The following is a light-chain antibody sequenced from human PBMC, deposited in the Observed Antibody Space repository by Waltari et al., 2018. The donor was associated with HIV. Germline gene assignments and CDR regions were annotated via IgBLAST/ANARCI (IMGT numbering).Light chain of an antibody. CDR2: DVS. CDR1: SSDVGGYNY. CDR3: SSYTNSRPYV. V-gene: IGLV2-14*03. J-gene: IGLJ1*01. Sequence: QSALTQPASVSGSAGPSITISCSATSSDVGGYNYVSWYQQHPGKAPKLMIFDVSDRPSGVSNRFSGSKSGNTASLTISGLQAEDEADYYCSSYTNSRPYVFGTGTKVTVL.